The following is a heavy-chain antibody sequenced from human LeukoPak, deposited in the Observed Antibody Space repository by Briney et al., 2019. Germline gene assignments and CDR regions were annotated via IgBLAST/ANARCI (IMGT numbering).Heavy chain of an antibody. CDR3: ARGRWHPSVRVDY. D-gene: IGHD6-13*01. J-gene: IGHJ4*02. CDR1: GGSSSGYS. V-gene: IGHV4-34*01. Sequence: PPETLSLTCAVYGGSSSGYSWSWIRQPPGKGLDWIGEINHSGSTNYNPSLKSRVTISVDTSKNQFSLKLNSVTAADTAVYYCARGRWHPSVRVDYWGQGTLVTVSS. CDR2: INHSGST.